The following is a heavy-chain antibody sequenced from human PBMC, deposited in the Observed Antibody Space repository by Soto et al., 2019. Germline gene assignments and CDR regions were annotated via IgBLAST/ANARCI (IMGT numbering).Heavy chain of an antibody. CDR2: IYYSGST. V-gene: IGHV4-39*01. D-gene: IGHD2-8*01. J-gene: IGHJ3*02. Sequence: SETPSLTCTVSGGSVSSSSYYWGWIRQPPGKGLEWIGSIYYSGSTYYNPSLKSRVTISVDTSKNQFSLKLSSVTAADTAVYYCARHPVWEYAIHSAFDIWGQGTMVTVSS. CDR1: GGSVSSSSYY. CDR3: ARHPVWEYAIHSAFDI.